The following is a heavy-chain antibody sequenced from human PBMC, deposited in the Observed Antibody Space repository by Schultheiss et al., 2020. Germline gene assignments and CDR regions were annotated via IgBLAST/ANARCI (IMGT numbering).Heavy chain of an antibody. Sequence: GGSLRLSCAASGFTFSSSWMSWVRQAPGKGLEWVANIKQDGSDKNYVDSVKGRFTISRDNAKNSLYLQMNSLRAEDTAVYYCASGGGRGRYGLNVWGQGTTVTVSS. CDR1: GFTFSSSW. V-gene: IGHV3-7*01. D-gene: IGHD3-10*01. CDR2: IKQDGSDK. CDR3: ASGGGRGRYGLNV. J-gene: IGHJ6*02.